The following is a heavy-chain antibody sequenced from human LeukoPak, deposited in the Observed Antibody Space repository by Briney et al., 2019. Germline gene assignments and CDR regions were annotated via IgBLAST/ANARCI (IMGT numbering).Heavy chain of an antibody. V-gene: IGHV5-51*01. CDR3: ARLRAYGEGHY. CDR1: GYSFTSYW. CDR2: IYPGDSDT. D-gene: IGHD4-17*01. Sequence: GASLKISCKGSGYSFTSYWIGWARQMPGKGLEWMGIIYPGDSDTRYSPSFHGLVSISADKSISTAYLQWSSRKASDTAMYYCARLRAYGEGHYWGQGTLVTVSS. J-gene: IGHJ4*02.